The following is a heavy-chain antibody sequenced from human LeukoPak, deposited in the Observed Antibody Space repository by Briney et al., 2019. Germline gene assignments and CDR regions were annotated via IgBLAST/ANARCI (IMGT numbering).Heavy chain of an antibody. V-gene: IGHV3-23*01. CDR2: ISGSGGST. CDR3: AKILGWSGYSSGWWFDY. Sequence: GGSLRLSCAASGFTFSSYAMSWVRQAPGKGLEWVSAISGSGGSTYYADSVKGRFTISRDNSKNTLYLQMNSLRAEDTAVYYCAKILGWSGYSSGWWFDYWGQGTLVTVSS. CDR1: GFTFSSYA. D-gene: IGHD6-19*01. J-gene: IGHJ4*02.